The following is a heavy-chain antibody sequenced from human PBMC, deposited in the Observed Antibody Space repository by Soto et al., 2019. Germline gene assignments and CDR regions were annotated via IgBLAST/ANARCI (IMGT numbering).Heavy chain of an antibody. Sequence: QVQLVESGGGVVQPGRSLRLSCAASGFTFSTYGMHWVRQAPGNGLEWVAVIWYDGSNKYYADSMKGRFTISRDNSKNTLYLQMNSLRAEDTAVYYCARASRQLVYFDYWGQGTLVTVSS. CDR1: GFTFSTYG. V-gene: IGHV3-33*01. D-gene: IGHD6-13*01. CDR2: IWYDGSNK. J-gene: IGHJ4*02. CDR3: ARASRQLVYFDY.